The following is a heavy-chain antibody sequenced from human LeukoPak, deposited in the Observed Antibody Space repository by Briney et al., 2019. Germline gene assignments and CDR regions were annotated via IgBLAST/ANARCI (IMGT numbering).Heavy chain of an antibody. J-gene: IGHJ4*02. CDR3: ARRNSGTRQIDF. CDR2: IYYGGNT. V-gene: IGHV4-39*02. Sequence: SETLSLTCTVSGGSISSGGYYWGWIRQPPGKGLEWIGSIYYGGNTYYNPSLKSRVTISVDTSKNHFSLKLGSVTAADTAVYYCARRNSGTRQIDFWGQGTLVTVSS. D-gene: IGHD1-14*01. CDR1: GGSISSGGYY.